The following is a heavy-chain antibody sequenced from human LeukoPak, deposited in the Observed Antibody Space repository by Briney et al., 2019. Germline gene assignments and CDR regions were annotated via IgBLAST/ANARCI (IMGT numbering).Heavy chain of an antibody. CDR3: AIGTIFGVVTPFYMDV. J-gene: IGHJ6*03. V-gene: IGHV1-69*04. CDR1: GGTFSSYA. D-gene: IGHD3-3*01. CDR2: IIPILGIA. Sequence: SVKVSCKASGGTFSSYAISWVRQAPGQGLEWMGRIIPILGIANYAQKFQGRVTITADKSTSTAYMELSSLRSEDTAVYYCAIGTIFGVVTPFYMDVWGKGTTVTVSS.